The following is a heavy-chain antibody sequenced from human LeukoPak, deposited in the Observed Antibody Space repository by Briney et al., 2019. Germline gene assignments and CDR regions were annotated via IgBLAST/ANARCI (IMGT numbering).Heavy chain of an antibody. V-gene: IGHV4-59*01. CDR3: ARDKGYSSGWYPYYYYMDV. Sequence: PSETLSLTCTVSGGSISSYYGSWIRQPPGKGLEWMGYIYYSGSTNYNPSLKSRVTISVDTSKNQFSLKLSSVTAADTAVYYCARDKGYSSGWYPYYYYMDVWGKGTTVTVSS. CDR1: GGSISSYY. D-gene: IGHD6-19*01. J-gene: IGHJ6*03. CDR2: IYYSGST.